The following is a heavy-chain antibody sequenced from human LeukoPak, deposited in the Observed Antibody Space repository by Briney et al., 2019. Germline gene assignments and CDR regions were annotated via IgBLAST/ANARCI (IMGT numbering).Heavy chain of an antibody. J-gene: IGHJ4*02. Sequence: PGGSLRLSCVASGFIFSSYAMTWVRQTPGKGLEWVSGISGRADSTYYADSVKGRFTISRDNSKNTLYLQMNSLRADDTAVYYCAKLTVATFRSLFDSWGQGTLVAVPS. V-gene: IGHV3-23*01. D-gene: IGHD5-12*01. CDR1: GFIFSSYA. CDR3: AKLTVATFRSLFDS. CDR2: ISGRADST.